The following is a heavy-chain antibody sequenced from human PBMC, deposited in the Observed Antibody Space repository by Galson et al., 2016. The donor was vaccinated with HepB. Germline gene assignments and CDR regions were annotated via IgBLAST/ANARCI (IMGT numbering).Heavy chain of an antibody. V-gene: IGHV3-11*01. CDR3: ARMFPLYSSGWYVRGDGWFDS. Sequence: SLRLSCAASGFTFSYYYMSWIRQAPGKGLEWVSYISGDGRTINYAGSVKGRFTISRGNAKNSLYLHMNSLTGEDTAVYYCARMFPLYSSGWYVRGDGWFDSWGQGTLVTVSS. CDR2: ISGDGRTI. CDR1: GFTFSYYY. D-gene: IGHD6-19*01. J-gene: IGHJ5*01.